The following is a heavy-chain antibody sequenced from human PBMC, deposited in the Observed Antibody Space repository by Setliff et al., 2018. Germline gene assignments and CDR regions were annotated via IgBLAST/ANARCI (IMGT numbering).Heavy chain of an antibody. CDR1: GGSISLYF. V-gene: IGHV4-59*01. J-gene: IGHJ6*02. D-gene: IGHD5-18*01. CDR2: IYHNGNT. CDR3: ARDRTAYSYGLDV. Sequence: PSETLSLTCTVSGGSISLYFWSWIRQPPGKGLEWIGYIYHNGNTNFNPSLKTRVSMSVDTSKNQIALNLKSVTAADTAVYYCARDRTAYSYGLDVWGQGTTVTVSS.